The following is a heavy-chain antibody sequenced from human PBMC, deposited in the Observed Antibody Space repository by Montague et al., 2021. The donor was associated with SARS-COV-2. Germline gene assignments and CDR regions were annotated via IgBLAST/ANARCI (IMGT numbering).Heavy chain of an antibody. CDR1: GASVSSPD. D-gene: IGHD1-14*01. J-gene: IGHJ3*02. CDR2: FYSVGST. V-gene: IGHV4-59*02. Sequence: SGTLSLTCTVSGASVSSPDWGWIRQSPGKGLEWIGYFYSVGSTDYNPSLKSRVTISRDTSKNQFSLKVRSVTAADTAIYYCARETMTADAFDIWGQGTMVTVSS. CDR3: ARETMTADAFDI.